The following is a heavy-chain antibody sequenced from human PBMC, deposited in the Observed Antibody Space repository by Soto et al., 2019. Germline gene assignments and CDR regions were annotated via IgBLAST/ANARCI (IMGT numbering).Heavy chain of an antibody. CDR3: AREIAAAGPNFN. CDR2: IYHSGST. J-gene: IGHJ4*02. V-gene: IGHV4-4*02. CDR1: GGSISSSNW. Sequence: QVQLQESGPGLVNPSGTLSLTCAVSGGSISSSNWWSWVRQPPGKGVEWIGEIYHSGSTNYNPSRRSRVTIPVDNSRNRFSLELSPVTAADTAVYYCAREIAAAGPNFNWGQGTLVTVSS. D-gene: IGHD6-25*01.